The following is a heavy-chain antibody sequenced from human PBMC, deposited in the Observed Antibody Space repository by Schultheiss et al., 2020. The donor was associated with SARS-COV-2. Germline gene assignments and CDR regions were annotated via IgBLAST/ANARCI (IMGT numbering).Heavy chain of an antibody. CDR1: GFTFSDHY. Sequence: GGSLRLSCAASGFTFSDHYMDWVRQAPGKGLEWVGRISNKLNSYTREYAASVKVRFTISRDDSENSLYLQMNSLRAEDTAVYYCARGGARPRWPAPTQSFHNWFDPWGQGTLVTVSS. CDR2: ISNKLNSYTR. CDR3: ARGGARPRWPAPTQSFHNWFDP. D-gene: IGHD2-2*01. V-gene: IGHV3-72*01. J-gene: IGHJ5*02.